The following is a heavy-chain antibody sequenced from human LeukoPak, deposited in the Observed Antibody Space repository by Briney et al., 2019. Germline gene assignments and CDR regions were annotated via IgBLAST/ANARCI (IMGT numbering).Heavy chain of an antibody. CDR3: AGSLWVEMYFYDSSGSPSAFDV. CDR1: GYSFTSYW. D-gene: IGHD3-22*01. CDR2: IYPGDSDT. V-gene: IGHV5-51*01. J-gene: IGHJ3*01. Sequence: GESLKISCKGSGYSFTSYWIGWVRQMPGKGLEWMGIIYPGDSDTRYSPSFQGQVTISADKSISTAYLQWSSLKASDTAMYYCAGSLWVEMYFYDSSGSPSAFDVWGQGTMVTVSS.